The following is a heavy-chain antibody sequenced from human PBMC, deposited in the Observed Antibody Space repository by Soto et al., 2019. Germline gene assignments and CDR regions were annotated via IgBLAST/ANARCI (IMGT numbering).Heavy chain of an antibody. CDR2: MNPNSGNT. Sequence: QVQLVQSGAEVKKPGASVKVSCKASGYTFTSYDINWVRQATGQGLEWMGWMNPNSGNTGYAQKFQGRVTMTRNTSISTAYMELSSLRSEDTAVYYCARARGYCSSTSCYSYFDYWGQGTLVTVSS. J-gene: IGHJ4*02. CDR1: GYTFTSYD. D-gene: IGHD2-2*01. CDR3: ARARGYCSSTSCYSYFDY. V-gene: IGHV1-8*01.